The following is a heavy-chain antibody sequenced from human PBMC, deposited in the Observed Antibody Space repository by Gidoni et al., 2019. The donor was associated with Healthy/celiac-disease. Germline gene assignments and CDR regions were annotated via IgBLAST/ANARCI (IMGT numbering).Heavy chain of an antibody. CDR2: IIPIFVTA. J-gene: IGHJ3*02. D-gene: IGHD6-13*01. V-gene: IGHV1-69*06. CDR3: ARDRSSAAAGTGAFDI. Sequence: QVQLVQPGAEVKKPGPSVKGSCKASGGPFSSYAISWVRQAPGQGLEWMGGIIPIFVTANYAPKFQGRVTITADKSTSTAYMELSSLRSEDTAVYYCARDRSSAAAGTGAFDIWGQGTMVTVSS. CDR1: GGPFSSYA.